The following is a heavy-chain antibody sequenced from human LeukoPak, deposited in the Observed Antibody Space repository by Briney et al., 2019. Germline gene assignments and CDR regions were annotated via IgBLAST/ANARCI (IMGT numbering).Heavy chain of an antibody. CDR2: ISGNGGTI. V-gene: IGHV3-23*01. CDR1: GFTFTSYA. Sequence: GGSLRLSCAASGFTFTSYAMSWVRQAPGKGLEWVSVISGNGGTIYYADSVKGRFTISRDNAKNSLYLQMNNLRVEDTAMYYCAGGTGFIIKDWGQGTLVTVSS. CDR3: AGGTGFIIKD. J-gene: IGHJ4*02. D-gene: IGHD3-9*01.